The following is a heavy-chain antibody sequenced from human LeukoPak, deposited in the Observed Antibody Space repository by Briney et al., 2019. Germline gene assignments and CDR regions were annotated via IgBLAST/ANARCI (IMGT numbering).Heavy chain of an antibody. CDR3: ARYFGNRGGLDY. V-gene: IGHV3-30*02. CDR2: IRYDASYK. J-gene: IGHJ4*02. CDR1: GFTFSSYG. Sequence: PGGSLRLSCAASGFTFSSYGMHWVRQAPGKGLEWVTFIRYDASYKYYAESVKGRFTISRDNSKNTLFLQMNSLSAEDTAVYYCARYFGNRGGLDYWGQGTLVTVSS. D-gene: IGHD3-10*01.